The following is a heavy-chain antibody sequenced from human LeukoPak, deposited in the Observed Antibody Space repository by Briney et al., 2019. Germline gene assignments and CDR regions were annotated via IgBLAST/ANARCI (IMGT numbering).Heavy chain of an antibody. J-gene: IGHJ4*02. CDR1: GYTFTSYG. CDR3: AREGGCGDCYWGTTGYFDY. D-gene: IGHD2-21*02. V-gene: IGHV1-69*13. Sequence: ASVKVSCKASGYTFTSYGISWVRQAPGQGLEWMGGIIPIFGTANYAQKFQGRVTITADESTSTAYMELSSLRSEDTAVYYCAREGGCGDCYWGTTGYFDYWGQGTLVTVSS. CDR2: IIPIFGTA.